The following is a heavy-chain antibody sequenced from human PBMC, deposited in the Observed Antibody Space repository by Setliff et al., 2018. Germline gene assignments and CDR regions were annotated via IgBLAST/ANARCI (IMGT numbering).Heavy chain of an antibody. CDR2: IYHNGNT. CDR3: VRDRTAYSYGLDV. J-gene: IGHJ6*02. D-gene: IGHD5-18*01. V-gene: IGHV4-59*01. CDR1: GGSISPYF. Sequence: SETLSLTCTVSGGSISPYFWSWIRQPPGKGLEWIGYIYHNGNTNFNPPLKTRVTMSVGTSKNQFALNLRSVTAADAAVYYCVRDRTAYSYGLDVWGQGTTVTVSS.